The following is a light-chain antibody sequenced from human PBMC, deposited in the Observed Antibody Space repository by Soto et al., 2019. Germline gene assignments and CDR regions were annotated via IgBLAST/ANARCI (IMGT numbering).Light chain of an antibody. J-gene: IGLJ2*01. CDR3: SSYTSSSTLV. CDR2: DVN. CDR1: SSDVGDYNY. V-gene: IGLV2-14*01. Sequence: QSVLTQPASVSGALGQSITISCTGTSSDVGDYNYVSWYQQHPGKAPKLMIYDVNNRPSGVSNRFSGSKSGNTASLTISGLQADDEADYYCSSYTSSSTLVFGGGTKLTVL.